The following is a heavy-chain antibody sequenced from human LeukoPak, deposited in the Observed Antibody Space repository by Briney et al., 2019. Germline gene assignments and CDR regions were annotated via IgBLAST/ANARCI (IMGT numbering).Heavy chain of an antibody. CDR2: MNPNSGNT. Sequence: ASVKVSCKASGYTFTSYDINWVRQATGQGLEWMGWMNPNSGNTGYAQKFQGRVTMTRNTSISTAYMELSSLRSEDTAVYYCARGGIVATYFSWFDPWGQGTLVTVSS. CDR3: ARGGIVATYFSWFDP. CDR1: GYTFTSYD. J-gene: IGHJ5*02. D-gene: IGHD5-12*01. V-gene: IGHV1-8*01.